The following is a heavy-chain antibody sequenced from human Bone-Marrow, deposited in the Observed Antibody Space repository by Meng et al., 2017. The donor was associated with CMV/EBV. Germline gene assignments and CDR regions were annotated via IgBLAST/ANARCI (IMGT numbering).Heavy chain of an antibody. CDR3: ARAGYCSGGSCPKTEYNWFDP. CDR1: GYTFTGYY. D-gene: IGHD2-15*01. V-gene: IGHV1-2*02. Sequence: ASVKVSGKASGYTFTGYYMHWVRQAPGQGLAWMGWIFPNSGGTNYAQKFQGRVTMTRDTSISTAYTELDRLRSDGTAVFYCARAGYCSGGSCPKTEYNWFDPWGQGTLVTGSS. J-gene: IGHJ5*02. CDR2: IFPNSGGT.